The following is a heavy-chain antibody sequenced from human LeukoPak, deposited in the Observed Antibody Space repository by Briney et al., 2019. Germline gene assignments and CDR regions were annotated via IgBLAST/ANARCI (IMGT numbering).Heavy chain of an antibody. CDR2: INSDGSST. J-gene: IGHJ4*02. D-gene: IGHD6-13*01. V-gene: IGHV3-74*01. CDR3: ARSPDRSSAADY. CDR1: GFTFSSYW. Sequence: GGSLRLSCAASGFTFSSYWMHWVRQAPGRGLVWVSRINSDGSSTSYADSVKGRFTISRDNAKNTLYLQMNSLRAEDTAVYYCARSPDRSSAADYWGQGTLVTVSS.